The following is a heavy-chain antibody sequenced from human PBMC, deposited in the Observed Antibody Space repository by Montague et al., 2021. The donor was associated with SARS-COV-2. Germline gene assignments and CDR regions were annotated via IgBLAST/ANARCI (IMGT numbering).Heavy chain of an antibody. CDR3: ARAVSVWRAVNWFDP. V-gene: IGHV4-59*11. CDR1: GGSMSDHY. J-gene: IGHJ5*02. Sequence: SETLSLTCTVSGGSMSDHYWAWIRQPPGKGLEWLAYIYYSGGINSNASLKSRVTMSVDTPKNQFSLKLTSVTAADTAVYYCARAVSVWRAVNWFDPWGQGTLVTVSS. D-gene: IGHD3-16*01. CDR2: IYYSGGI.